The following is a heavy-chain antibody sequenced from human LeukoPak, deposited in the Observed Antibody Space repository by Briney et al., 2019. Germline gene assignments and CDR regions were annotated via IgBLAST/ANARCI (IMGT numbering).Heavy chain of an antibody. CDR3: ARDSASSTYPTNYYYYYGMDV. V-gene: IGHV1-69*01. J-gene: IGHJ6*02. Sequence: SVKVSCKASGGTFSSYAISWVRQAPGQGLEWMGGIIPIFGTANYAQKFQGRVTITADESTSTAYMELSSLRSEDTAVYYCARDSASSTYPTNYYYYYGMDVWGQGTTVTVSS. D-gene: IGHD2-2*01. CDR1: GGTFSSYA. CDR2: IIPIFGTA.